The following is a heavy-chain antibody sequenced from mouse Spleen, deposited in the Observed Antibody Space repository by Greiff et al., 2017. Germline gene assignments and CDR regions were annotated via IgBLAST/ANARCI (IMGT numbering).Heavy chain of an antibody. V-gene: IGHV5-6*01. J-gene: IGHJ2*01. D-gene: IGHD1-1*01. CDR1: GFTFSSYG. Sequence: VQLKQSGGDLVKPGGSLKLSCAASGFTFSSYGMSWVRQTPDKRLEWVATISSGGSYTYYPDSVKGRFTISRDNAKNTLYLQMSSLKSEDTAMYYCARHYYYGSRGYFDYWGQGTTLTVSS. CDR2: ISSGGSYT. CDR3: ARHYYYGSRGYFDY.